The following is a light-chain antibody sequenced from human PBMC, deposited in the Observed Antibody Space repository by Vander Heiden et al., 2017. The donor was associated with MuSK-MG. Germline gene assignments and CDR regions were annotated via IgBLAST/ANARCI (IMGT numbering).Light chain of an antibody. CDR3: GKWDSGLDVGG. J-gene: IGLJ2*01. CDR2: ENN. Sequence: QSVLTQPPSVSAAAGQKVTISCSEHRSNIRHNLVSWYQQLPGTAPKLRIYENNKRPSGIPDRFSGSKSGTSATLGITGLQTGDEAEYYGGKWDSGLDVGGVGGGTKLTII. CDR1: RSNIRHNL. V-gene: IGLV1-51*02.